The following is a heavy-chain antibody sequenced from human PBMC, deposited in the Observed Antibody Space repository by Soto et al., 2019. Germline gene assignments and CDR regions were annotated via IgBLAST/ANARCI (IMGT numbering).Heavy chain of an antibody. Sequence: QVQLVQSGAEVKKPGASVKVSCKASGYTFTSYDINWERQATGQGLEWMGWMKPNSGNTDYAQKFQGRVTMPRNTSISTACVGLSSLGSEDTAVYYCARVDFPCDYGYPDAFDIWGRGTMVTVSS. CDR1: GYTFTSYD. D-gene: IGHD4-17*01. V-gene: IGHV1-8*01. J-gene: IGHJ3*02. CDR2: MKPNSGNT. CDR3: ARVDFPCDYGYPDAFDI.